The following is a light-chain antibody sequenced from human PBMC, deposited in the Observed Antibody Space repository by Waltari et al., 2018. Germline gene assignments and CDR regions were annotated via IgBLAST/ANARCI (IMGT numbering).Light chain of an antibody. V-gene: IGLV1-47*01. J-gene: IGLJ1*01. Sequence: QSVLTQPPSVSGAPGQRVTISCSGSNSNVGINYVSWFQHVPGAAPRLLIYMNNQRPSGVPDRFSGSKSGSSASLAISGLRSEDDADYYCAAWDVSLRGIFGTGTRVTVL. CDR3: AAWDVSLRGI. CDR1: NSNVGINY. CDR2: MNN.